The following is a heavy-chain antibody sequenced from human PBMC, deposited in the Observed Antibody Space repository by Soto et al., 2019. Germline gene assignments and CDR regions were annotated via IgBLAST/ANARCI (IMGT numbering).Heavy chain of an antibody. V-gene: IGHV3-74*01. Sequence: EVQLVESGGNLVQPGGSLRLSCAASGFTFSNYFMHWVRQAPGKGLVWVSRINSDGSTTSYADSVKGRFTISRDNAKRTLYLQMTSLRAEDTAVYYCTRGNYYGMAVWGQGTTVTVSS. CDR2: INSDGSTT. CDR3: TRGNYYGMAV. J-gene: IGHJ6*02. CDR1: GFTFSNYF.